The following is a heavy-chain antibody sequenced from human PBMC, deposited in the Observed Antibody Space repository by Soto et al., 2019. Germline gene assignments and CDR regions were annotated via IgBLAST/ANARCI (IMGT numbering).Heavy chain of an antibody. Sequence: PSETLSLTCAVYGGSFSGYYWSWIRQPPGKGLEWIGETNHSGSTNYNPSLKSRVTISVDTSKNQFSLKLTSVTAADTAVYYCARHPTVTEYYFDYWGQGTLVTVYS. CDR2: TNHSGST. CDR3: ARHPTVTEYYFDY. V-gene: IGHV4-34*01. CDR1: GGSFSGYY. D-gene: IGHD4-17*01. J-gene: IGHJ4*02.